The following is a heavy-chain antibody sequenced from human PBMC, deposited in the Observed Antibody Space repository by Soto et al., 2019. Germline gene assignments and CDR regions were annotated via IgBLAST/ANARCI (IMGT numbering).Heavy chain of an antibody. CDR3: ARRGYSNSFYYYYMDV. CDR1: GGSISSGDYY. Sequence: PSETLSLTCTVSGGSISSGDYYWSWIRQPPGKGLEWIGYIYYSGSTNYNPSLKSRVTISVDTSKNQFSLKLSSVTAADTAVYYCARRGYSNSFYYYYMDVWGKGTTVTVSS. J-gene: IGHJ6*03. V-gene: IGHV4-30-4*01. D-gene: IGHD4-4*01. CDR2: IYYSGST.